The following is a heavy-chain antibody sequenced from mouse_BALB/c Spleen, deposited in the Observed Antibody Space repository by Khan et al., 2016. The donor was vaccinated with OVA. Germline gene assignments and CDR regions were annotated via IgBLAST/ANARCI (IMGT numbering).Heavy chain of an antibody. CDR1: GYTFTSYY. D-gene: IGHD1-1*02. Sequence: QVRLQQSGAELVKPGASVKLSCKASGYTFTSYYIYWVKQRPGQGLEWIGGINPSNGGTYFNEKFESKATLTVDKSSSTAFMQVSSLTSEDSAVYYCTGSGWAAFAYWGQGTLVTVSA. CDR3: TGSGWAAFAY. V-gene: IGHV1S81*02. CDR2: INPSNGGT. J-gene: IGHJ3*01.